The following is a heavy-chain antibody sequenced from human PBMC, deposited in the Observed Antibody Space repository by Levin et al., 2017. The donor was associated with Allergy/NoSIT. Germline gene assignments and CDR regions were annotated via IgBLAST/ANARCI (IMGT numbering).Heavy chain of an antibody. J-gene: IGHJ4*02. D-gene: IGHD3-10*01. V-gene: IGHV3-33*01. CDR1: GFTFSSYG. Sequence: PGGSLRLSCAASGFTFSSYGMHWVRQAPGKGLEWVAVIWYDGSNKYYADSVKGRFTISRDNSKNTLYLQMNSLRAEDTAVYYCAREGPMDRGSGSYPGYWGQGTLVTVSS. CDR2: IWYDGSNK. CDR3: AREGPMDRGSGSYPGY.